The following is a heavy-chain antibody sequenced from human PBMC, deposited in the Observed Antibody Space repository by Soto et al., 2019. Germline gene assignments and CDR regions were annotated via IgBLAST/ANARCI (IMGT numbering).Heavy chain of an antibody. CDR3: ARDLAAVPRAFDY. J-gene: IGHJ4*02. CDR1: GGSISSYF. CDR2: VYYTGTT. V-gene: IGHV4-59*01. D-gene: IGHD6-13*01. Sequence: QVQLQESGPGLLKPSETLSLTCTVSGGSISSYFYIWVRQPPGKGLEWIGYVYYTGTTDYNPSLKSRVTIAVDRSKTQFSRNLRYVTAADTAVYYCARDLAAVPRAFDYWGRGTLVTVSS.